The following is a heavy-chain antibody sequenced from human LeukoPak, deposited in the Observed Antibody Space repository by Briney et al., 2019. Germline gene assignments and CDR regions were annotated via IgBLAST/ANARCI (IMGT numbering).Heavy chain of an antibody. CDR1: GYTFTGYY. CDR2: INPNSGGT. V-gene: IGHV1-2*06. CDR3: ARDNLLDAFDV. Sequence: GASVKVSCKASGYTFTGYYIHWVRQAPGQGLEWMGRINPNSGGTNYAQKFQGRVTMTRDTSISTAYMELSRLRSEDTAVYYCARDNLLDAFDVWGQGTMVTVSS. J-gene: IGHJ3*01.